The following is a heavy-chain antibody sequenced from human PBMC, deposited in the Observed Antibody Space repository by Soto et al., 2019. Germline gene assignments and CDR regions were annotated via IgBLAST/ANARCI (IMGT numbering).Heavy chain of an antibody. CDR3: ARNSGRGWHSYYYYYGMDV. V-gene: IGHV4-34*01. CDR1: GGSFSGYC. J-gene: IGHJ6*02. D-gene: IGHD6-19*01. CDR2: INHSGST. Sequence: SETLSLTCAVYGGSFSGYCWSWIRQPPGKGLEWIGEINHSGSTNYNPSLKSRVTISVDTSKNQFSLKLSSVTAADTAVYYCARNSGRGWHSYYYYYGMDVWGPGT.